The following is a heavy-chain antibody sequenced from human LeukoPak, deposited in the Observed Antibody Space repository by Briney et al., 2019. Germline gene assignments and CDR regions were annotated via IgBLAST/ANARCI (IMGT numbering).Heavy chain of an antibody. CDR1: GYTFTSYY. D-gene: IGHD2-15*01. V-gene: IGHV1-46*01. CDR2: INPSGGST. Sequence: ASVKVSCKASGYTFTSYYMHWVRQAPGQGLEWMGIINPSGGSTSYAQKFQGRVTMTTDTSTSTAYMELRSLRSDDTAVYYCARAPLDSDIVVVVAATKYNWFDPWGQGTLVTVSS. CDR3: ARAPLDSDIVVVVAATKYNWFDP. J-gene: IGHJ5*02.